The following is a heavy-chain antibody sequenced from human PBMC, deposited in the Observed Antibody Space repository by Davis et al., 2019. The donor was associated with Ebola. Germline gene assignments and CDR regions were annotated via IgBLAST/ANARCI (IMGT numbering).Heavy chain of an antibody. J-gene: IGHJ4*02. CDR1: GFTVSSNY. CDR3: ARDPLTPVIAAAGNN. CDR2: IYSGGST. D-gene: IGHD6-13*01. V-gene: IGHV3-66*01. Sequence: GGSLRLSCAASGFTVSSNYMSWVRQAPGKGLEWVSVIYSGGSTYYADSVKGRFTISRDNSKNTLYLQMNSLRAEDTAVYYCARDPLTPVIAAAGNNWGQGTLVTVSS.